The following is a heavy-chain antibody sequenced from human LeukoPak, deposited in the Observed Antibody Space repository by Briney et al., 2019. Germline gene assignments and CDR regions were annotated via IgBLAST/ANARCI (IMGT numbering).Heavy chain of an antibody. CDR1: GGSTSSYY. J-gene: IGHJ5*02. D-gene: IGHD2-15*01. V-gene: IGHV4-59*01. CDR2: IYYSGST. CDR3: ARVPYCSGGSCYSWFDP. Sequence: PSETLSLTCTVSGGSTSSYYWSWLRQPPGKGLEWFGYIYYSGSTNYNPSLKSRVTISVDTSKNQFSLKLSSVTAVDTAVYYCARVPYCSGGSCYSWFDPWGQGTLVTVSS.